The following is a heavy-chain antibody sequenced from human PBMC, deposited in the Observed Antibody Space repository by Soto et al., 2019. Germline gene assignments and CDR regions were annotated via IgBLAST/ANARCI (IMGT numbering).Heavy chain of an antibody. D-gene: IGHD5-12*01. Sequence: EVQLVESGGGLVQPGGSLRLSCAASGFTVSSNYMSWVRQAPGKGLECVSLIYSAGSTYYANSVKDRFTISRDTSKNTLYLQMNSMRAEVTAVYYCARDYRCNIVATSFEIWGQGTMVTVSS. J-gene: IGHJ3*02. V-gene: IGHV3-66*01. CDR1: GFTVSSNY. CDR2: IYSAGST. CDR3: ARDYRCNIVATSFEI.